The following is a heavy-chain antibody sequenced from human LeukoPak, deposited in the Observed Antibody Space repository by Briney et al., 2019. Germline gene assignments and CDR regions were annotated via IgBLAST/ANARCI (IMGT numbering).Heavy chain of an antibody. CDR1: GYTFSSYG. CDR3: ARDCSGSSCYWIH. D-gene: IGHD2-15*01. J-gene: IGHJ4*02. Sequence: GASVKVSRKASGYTFSSYGISWVRQAPGQGLEWLGYISAYNGNTNYAQKVQGRITMTTDTSTSTAYMEMRSLRSDDTAVYYCARDCSGSSCYWIHWGQGTLVTVSS. V-gene: IGHV1-18*01. CDR2: ISAYNGNT.